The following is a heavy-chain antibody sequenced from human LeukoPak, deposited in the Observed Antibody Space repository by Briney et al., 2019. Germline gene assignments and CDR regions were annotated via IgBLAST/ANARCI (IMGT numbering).Heavy chain of an antibody. Sequence: GGSLRLSCAASGFTFSSYGMHWVRQAPGKGLEWVAVISYDGSNKYYADSVKGRFTISRDNSKNTLYLQMNSLRAEDTAVYYCARDLTYDYAWGSPIAPRNYYYGMDVWGQGTTVTVSS. D-gene: IGHD3-16*01. CDR2: ISYDGSNK. CDR1: GFTFSSYG. CDR3: ARDLTYDYAWGSPIAPRNYYYGMDV. V-gene: IGHV3-30*03. J-gene: IGHJ6*02.